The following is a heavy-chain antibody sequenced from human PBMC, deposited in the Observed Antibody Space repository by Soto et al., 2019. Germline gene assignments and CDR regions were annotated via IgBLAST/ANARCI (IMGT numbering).Heavy chain of an antibody. CDR2: LLYKAIT. D-gene: IGHD2-8*02. Sequence: QAQLQQSGPGLVKPSETLSLTCNVTDGSISGHYWTWIRLSPGRELEWIGNLLYKAITNYNPSLEGRVSISLDTARKELSLRLTSVTAADTAVYYCAREKDLILGGYALDTWGQGTMVTVSS. CDR1: DGSISGHY. CDR3: AREKDLILGGYALDT. V-gene: IGHV4-59*11. J-gene: IGHJ3*02.